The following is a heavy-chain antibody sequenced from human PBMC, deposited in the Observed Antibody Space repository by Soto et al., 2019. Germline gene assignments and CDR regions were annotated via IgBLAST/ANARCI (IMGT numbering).Heavy chain of an antibody. D-gene: IGHD2-21*02. CDR3: ARGGNSGFDY. CDR1: GGSISSGGYS. V-gene: IGHV4-30-2*01. Sequence: SETLSLTCAVSGGSISSGGYSWSWIRQPPGKGLEWVGYIYHSGSTYYNPSLKSRVTISVDRSKNQFSLKLSSVTAADTAVYYCARGGNSGFDYWGQGTLVTVSS. CDR2: IYHSGST. J-gene: IGHJ4*02.